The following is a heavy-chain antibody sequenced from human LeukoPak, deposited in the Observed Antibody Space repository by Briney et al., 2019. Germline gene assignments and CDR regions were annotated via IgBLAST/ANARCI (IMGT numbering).Heavy chain of an antibody. CDR2: INPNSGGT. CDR3: ARVNVLLWFGGVIGDALDI. CDR1: GYTFTGYY. D-gene: IGHD3-10*01. Sequence: RASVKVSCKASGYTFTGYYMHWVRQAPGQGLEWMGWINPNSGGTNYAQKFQGRVTMTRDTSISTAYMELSRLRSDDTAVYYCARVNVLLWFGGVIGDALDIWGQGTTVTVSS. V-gene: IGHV1-2*02. J-gene: IGHJ3*02.